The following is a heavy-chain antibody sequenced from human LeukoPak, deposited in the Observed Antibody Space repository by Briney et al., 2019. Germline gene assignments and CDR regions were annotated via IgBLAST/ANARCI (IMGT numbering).Heavy chain of an antibody. Sequence: PGRSLRLSCSASGFTFDDYAMHWVRQAPGKGLEWFTGISWNSCCIGYADSVKGRFTISRDNAKNSLYLQMNSLRAEDMALYYCAKDTGGYSYGPLDYWGQGTLVSVSS. CDR3: AKDTGGYSYGPLDY. CDR1: GFTFDDYA. J-gene: IGHJ4*02. V-gene: IGHV3-9*03. CDR2: ISWNSCCI. D-gene: IGHD5-18*01.